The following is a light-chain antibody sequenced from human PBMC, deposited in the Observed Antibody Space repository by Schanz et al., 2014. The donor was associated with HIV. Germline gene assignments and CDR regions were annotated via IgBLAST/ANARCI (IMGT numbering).Light chain of an antibody. CDR2: EVS. Sequence: QSALTQPPSASGSPGQSVTISCTGTSSDVGGYNYVSWYQQHPGKAPKLMIYEVSKRPSGVSNRFSGSKSANTASLTISGLQAEDEADYYCCSYAGSSTLVFGGGTKLTVL. CDR3: CSYAGSSTLV. J-gene: IGLJ3*02. V-gene: IGLV2-23*02. CDR1: SSDVGGYNY.